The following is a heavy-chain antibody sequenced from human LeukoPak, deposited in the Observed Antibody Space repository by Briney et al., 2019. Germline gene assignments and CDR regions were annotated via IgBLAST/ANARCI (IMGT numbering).Heavy chain of an antibody. V-gene: IGHV1-8*01. CDR1: GYTFTSYD. D-gene: IGHD2-15*01. CDR3: ARGESGIGIYFSAH. J-gene: IGHJ4*02. Sequence: ASVKVSCKASGYTFTSYDINWVRQASGQGLEWMGWMNPNSGDTGYAQKFQGRVTMTRNTSISTAYMELSSLRSEDTAVYYCARGESGIGIYFSAHWGQGTLVTVSS. CDR2: MNPNSGDT.